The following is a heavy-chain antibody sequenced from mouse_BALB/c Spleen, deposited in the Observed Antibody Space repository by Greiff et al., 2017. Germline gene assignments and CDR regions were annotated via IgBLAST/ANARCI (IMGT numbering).Heavy chain of an antibody. J-gene: IGHJ3*01. CDR3: ARGYDYDAWFAY. D-gene: IGHD2-4*01. V-gene: IGHV1S137*01. CDR2: ISTYYGDA. CDR1: GYTFTDYA. Sequence: QVQLKQSGAELVRPGVSVKISCKGSGYTFTDYAMHWVKQSHAKSLEWIGVISTYYGDASYNQKFKGKATMTVDKSSSTAYMELARLTSEDSAIYYCARGYDYDAWFAYWGQGTLVTVSA.